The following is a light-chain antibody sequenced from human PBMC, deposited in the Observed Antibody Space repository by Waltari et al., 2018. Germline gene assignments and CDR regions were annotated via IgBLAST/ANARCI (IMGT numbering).Light chain of an antibody. CDR3: AAWDDSLSGVV. V-gene: IGLV1-47*01. CDR2: RNN. J-gene: IGLJ3*02. Sequence: QSVLTQPPSASGTPGQRVTISCSGSSSNIGSNYVYWYQQLPGTAPKLLIYRNNQRPSGVPDRFSGSKSCISASLAISGLRSEDEADYYCAAWDDSLSGVVFGGGTKLTVL. CDR1: SSNIGSNY.